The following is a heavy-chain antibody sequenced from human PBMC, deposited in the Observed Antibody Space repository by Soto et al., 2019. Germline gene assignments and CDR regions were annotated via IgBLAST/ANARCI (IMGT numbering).Heavy chain of an antibody. Sequence: QVQLQQWGAGLLKPSETLSLTCAVYGGSFSGYYWSWIRQPPGKGLEWFGEINHSGSTNYNPSLKSRVTISVDPSRTQFSLKLSSVTAADTAVYYCASRPPGALRRFDYWGQGTLVTVSS. CDR1: GGSFSGYY. CDR3: ASRPPGALRRFDY. J-gene: IGHJ4*02. CDR2: INHSGST. V-gene: IGHV4-34*01. D-gene: IGHD4-17*01.